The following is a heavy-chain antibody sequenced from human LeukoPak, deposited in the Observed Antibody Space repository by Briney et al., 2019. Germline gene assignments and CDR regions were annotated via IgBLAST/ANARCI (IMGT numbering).Heavy chain of an antibody. D-gene: IGHD3-3*01. V-gene: IGHV3-23*01. CDR2: MTNSGGNT. J-gene: IGHJ6*03. CDR3: AKDRTSQYNFWSGSYTQYYYYYMDV. Sequence: GGSLRLSCAASGFTFRTNAMSWVRQAPGKWLEWVSSMTNSGGNTYYADSVKGRFTSSSDTSKNTLYLQMNSLRAEDTAVYYCAKDRTSQYNFWSGSYTQYYYYYMDVWGEGTTVTVSS. CDR1: GFTFRTNA.